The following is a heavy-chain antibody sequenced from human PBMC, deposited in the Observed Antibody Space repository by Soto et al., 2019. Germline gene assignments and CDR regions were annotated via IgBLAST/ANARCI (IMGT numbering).Heavy chain of an antibody. CDR3: ARGVRDRS. V-gene: IGHV3-7*04. Sequence: EVQLVESGGGLVQPGESLRLSCAASGFTFSNYWMSWVRQAPGKGLEWVANIKPDGSEKSYVDSVKGRFTISRDNAKNSLYLQMNRLNAVDTAVYSCARGVRDRSWGQGPLVTVSS. CDR2: IKPDGSEK. D-gene: IGHD2-21*01. J-gene: IGHJ5*02. CDR1: GFTFSNYW.